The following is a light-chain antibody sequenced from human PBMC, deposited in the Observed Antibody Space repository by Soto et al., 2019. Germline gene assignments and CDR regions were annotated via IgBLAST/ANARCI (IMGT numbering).Light chain of an antibody. V-gene: IGKV3-15*01. Sequence: ILITQSPATLSVSXVXRSXLXXXASQTVSGNLAWYQQKPGQAPRLLIYGASTRATGIPARFSGSGSGTEFTLTISSLQSEDFAVYYCQQYNHWPPITFGQGTRLEIK. CDR1: QTVSGN. CDR2: GAS. J-gene: IGKJ5*01. CDR3: QQYNHWPPIT.